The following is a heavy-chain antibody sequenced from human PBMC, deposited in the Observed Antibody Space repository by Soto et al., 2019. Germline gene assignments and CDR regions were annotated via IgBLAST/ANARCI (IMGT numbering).Heavy chain of an antibody. J-gene: IGHJ3*01. CDR2: ISHSGNT. CDR1: GGSISNGGYS. D-gene: IGHD3-9*01. V-gene: IGHV4-30-2*01. CDR3: ARTSYDILTGRLDAFEV. Sequence: SETLSLTCAVSGGSISNGGYSWSWLRQPPGKGLEWIGFISHSGNTYYNPSLRSRVIISIDKSRNHFSLGLKSVTAADTAVYYCARTSYDILTGRLDAFEVWGQGTMVTVSS.